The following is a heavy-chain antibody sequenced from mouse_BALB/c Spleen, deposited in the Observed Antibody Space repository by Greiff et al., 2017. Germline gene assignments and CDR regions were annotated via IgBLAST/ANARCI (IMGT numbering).Heavy chain of an antibody. V-gene: IGHV5-6*01. CDR3: AIITTYFDV. Sequence: EVQLQQSGGDLVKPGGSLKLSCAASGFTFSSYGMSWVRQTPDKRLEWVATISSGGSYTYYPDSVKGRFTISRDNAKNTLYLQMSSLKSEDTAMYYCAIITTYFDVWGAGTTVTVSS. CDR2: ISSGGSYT. D-gene: IGHD2-4*01. J-gene: IGHJ1*01. CDR1: GFTFSSYG.